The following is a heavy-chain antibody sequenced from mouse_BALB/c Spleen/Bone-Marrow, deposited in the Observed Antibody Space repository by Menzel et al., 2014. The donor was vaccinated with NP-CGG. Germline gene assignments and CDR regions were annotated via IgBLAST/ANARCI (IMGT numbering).Heavy chain of an antibody. Sequence: EVKVEESGPGLVKPSQSLSLTCTVTGSSITSDYAWNWIRQFPGTKLEWMGYITYSGSTSYNPSLKSRISITRDTSKNQFFLHLNSVTAEDTATYFCARDYYGSSYFDFCGQGTTLTVSS. D-gene: IGHD1-1*01. CDR2: ITYSGST. V-gene: IGHV3-2*02. J-gene: IGHJ2*01. CDR1: GSSITSDYA. CDR3: ARDYYGSSYFDF.